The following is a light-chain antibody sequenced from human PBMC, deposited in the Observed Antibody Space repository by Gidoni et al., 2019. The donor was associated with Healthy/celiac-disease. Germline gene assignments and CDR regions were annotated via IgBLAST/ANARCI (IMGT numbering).Light chain of an antibody. CDR2: DAS. J-gene: IGKJ4*01. CDR1: QDISNY. V-gene: IGKV1-33*01. Sequence: DIQMTQSPSSLSASVGDRVTITCQASQDISNYLNWYQQKPGKAPKFLIYDASNLETVVPSRFSGSGSGTDFTFTISSLQPEDIATYYCQQYDNLPLTFGGGTKVEIK. CDR3: QQYDNLPLT.